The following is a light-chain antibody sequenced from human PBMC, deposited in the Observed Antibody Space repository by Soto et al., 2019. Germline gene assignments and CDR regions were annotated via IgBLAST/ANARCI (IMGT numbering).Light chain of an antibody. CDR1: QSITSSY. CDR2: GSS. J-gene: IGKJ5*01. V-gene: IGKV3-20*01. Sequence: EIVLTQSPGTLSLSPGERATLSCRASQSITSSYLAWYQQKPGQAPRLLIYGSSSRATGIPDRFRGSGSGTDFTLTISRLEPEDFAVYYCQQYGSLPISFGQGKRLEIK. CDR3: QQYGSLPIS.